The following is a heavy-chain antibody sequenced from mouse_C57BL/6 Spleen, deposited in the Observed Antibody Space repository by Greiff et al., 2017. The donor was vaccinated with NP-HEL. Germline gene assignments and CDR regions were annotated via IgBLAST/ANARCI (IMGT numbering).Heavy chain of an antibody. CDR3: ARELYVFAY. CDR1: GYAFSSSW. Sequence: QVQLKQSGPELVKPGASVKISCKASGYAFSSSWMNWVKQRPGKGLEWIGRIYPGDGDTNYNGKFKGKATLTADKSSSTAYMQLSSLTSEDSAVYFSARELYVFAYWGQGTLVTVSA. V-gene: IGHV1-82*01. CDR2: IYPGDGDT. J-gene: IGHJ3*01. D-gene: IGHD2-12*01.